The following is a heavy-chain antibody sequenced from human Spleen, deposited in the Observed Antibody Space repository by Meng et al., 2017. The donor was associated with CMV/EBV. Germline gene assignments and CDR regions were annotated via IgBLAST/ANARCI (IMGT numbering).Heavy chain of an antibody. Sequence: GESLKISFAASGFIFSRLDMHWVRQAPGKGLEWVGLISHDGTNKYYADSVKGRFTISRDNSKKTLDLQMNSLRAEDTAVYFCARILTVGSGSYSIGNHYGMDVWGQGTTVTVSS. CDR3: ARILTVGSGSYSIGNHYGMDV. D-gene: IGHD3-10*01. CDR1: GFIFSRLD. CDR2: ISHDGTNK. J-gene: IGHJ6*02. V-gene: IGHV3-30-3*01.